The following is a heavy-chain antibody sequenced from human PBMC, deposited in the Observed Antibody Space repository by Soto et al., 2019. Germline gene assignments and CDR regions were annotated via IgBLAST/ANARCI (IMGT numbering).Heavy chain of an antibody. CDR2: IRSKAYGGTT. J-gene: IGHJ6*02. D-gene: IGHD5-18*01. V-gene: IGHV3-49*04. CDR1: GFTFGDYA. CDR3: TSWIQLWGVNPRRYYYYGMDV. Sequence: PGGSLRVSCTASGFTFGDYAMSWVRQSPGKGLEWVGFIRSKAYGGTTEYAASVKGRFTISRDDSKSIAYLQMNSLKTEDTAVYYCTSWIQLWGVNPRRYYYYGMDVWGQGTTVTVSS.